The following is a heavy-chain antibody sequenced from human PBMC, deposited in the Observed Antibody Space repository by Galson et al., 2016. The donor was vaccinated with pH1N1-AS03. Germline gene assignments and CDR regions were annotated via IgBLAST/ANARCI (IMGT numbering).Heavy chain of an antibody. CDR2: IASGGAET. CDR1: GFAFNDYA. Sequence: SLRLSCAASGFAFNDYAMTWVRQPPGKGLEYVSSIASGGAETFSAESLQGRFTMSSDNSKHTVYLQMKSLRAEDTAVYKCVRGGLRQVYGLDAWGQGTLVTVSS. J-gene: IGHJ5*02. CDR3: VRGGLRQVYGLDA. D-gene: IGHD4-17*01. V-gene: IGHV3-23*01.